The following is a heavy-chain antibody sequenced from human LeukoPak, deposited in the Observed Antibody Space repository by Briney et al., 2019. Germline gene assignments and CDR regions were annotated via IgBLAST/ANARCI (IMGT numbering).Heavy chain of an antibody. CDR2: INHSGST. V-gene: IGHV4-34*01. CDR3: ARGLRLGMSPPRNWLDP. D-gene: IGHD1-14*01. Sequence: KASETLSLTCAVYGGSFSGYYWSWIRQPPGKGLEWIGEINHSGSTNYNPSLKSRVTISVDTSKNQFSLKLSSVTAADTAVYYCARGLRLGMSPPRNWLDPWGQGTLVTVSS. J-gene: IGHJ5*02. CDR1: GGSFSGYY.